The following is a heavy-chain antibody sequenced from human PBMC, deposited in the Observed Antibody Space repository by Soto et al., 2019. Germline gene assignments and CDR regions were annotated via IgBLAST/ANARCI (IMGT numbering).Heavy chain of an antibody. D-gene: IGHD6-13*01. CDR3: ARESWCPHHIWFDP. CDR2: IWYDGSSK. CDR1: GFTFSSYG. Sequence: QVQLVESGGGVVQPGRSLRLSCAASGFTFSSYGMHWVRQAPGKGLEWVAVIWYDGSSKYYADSVKGRFTISRDNSKNTLHLQTKSLRAEDRAVYYCARESWCPHHIWFDPWGQGTLVTGSS. J-gene: IGHJ5*02. V-gene: IGHV3-33*01.